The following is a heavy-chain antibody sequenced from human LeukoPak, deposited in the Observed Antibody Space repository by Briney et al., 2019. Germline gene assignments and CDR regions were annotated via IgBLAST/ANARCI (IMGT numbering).Heavy chain of an antibody. V-gene: IGHV1-2*02. CDR1: GYTFTGYY. CDR3: ARDEWYGGSSRGGVDY. D-gene: IGHD1-26*01. Sequence: ASVKVSCKASGYTFTGYYMHWVRQAPGQGLEWMGWINPNSGGTNYAQKFQGRVTMTRDPSISTAYMELSRLRSDDTAVYYGARDEWYGGSSRGGVDYWGQGTLVTVSS. J-gene: IGHJ4*02. CDR2: INPNSGGT.